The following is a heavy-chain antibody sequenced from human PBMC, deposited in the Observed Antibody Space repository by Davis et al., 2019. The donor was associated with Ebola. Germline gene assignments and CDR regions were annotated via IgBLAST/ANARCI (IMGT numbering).Heavy chain of an antibody. Sequence: ASVKVSCKASGYTFTSYDINWVRQATGQGLEWMGWMNPNSGNTGYAQKFQGRVTMTRNTSISTAYMELSSLRSEDTAVYYCARVAMTANAFDIWGQGTMVTVAS. CDR3: ARVAMTANAFDI. V-gene: IGHV1-8*01. D-gene: IGHD5-18*01. J-gene: IGHJ3*02. CDR1: GYTFTSYD. CDR2: MNPNSGNT.